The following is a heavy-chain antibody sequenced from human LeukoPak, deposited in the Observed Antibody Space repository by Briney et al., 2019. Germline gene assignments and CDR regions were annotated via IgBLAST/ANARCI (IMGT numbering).Heavy chain of an antibody. J-gene: IGHJ6*03. CDR2: ISSSSSYI. D-gene: IGHD6-19*01. Sequence: PGGSLRLSCAASGFTFSTYSMNWVRQAPGKGLEWVSPISSSSSYIYYADSVKGRFTISRDNAKNSLYLQMNSLRAEDTAVYYCARDSSGWYWDYYYMDVWGKGTTVTVSS. CDR1: GFTFSTYS. CDR3: ARDSSGWYWDYYYMDV. V-gene: IGHV3-21*01.